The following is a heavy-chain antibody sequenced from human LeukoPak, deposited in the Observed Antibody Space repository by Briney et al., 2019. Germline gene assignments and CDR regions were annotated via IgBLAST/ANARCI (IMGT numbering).Heavy chain of an antibody. CDR2: ITSSSTNI. V-gene: IGHV3-48*02. Sequence: GGSLRLSCAASGFTFSTYNMNWVRQAPGKGLEWVSHITSSSTNIYYADSVKGRFTISRDNAKNALSLQMNSLRDEDTAVYYCATSGNYYLKYWGQGTLVTVSS. CDR3: ATSGNYYLKY. D-gene: IGHD1-26*01. CDR1: GFTFSTYN. J-gene: IGHJ4*02.